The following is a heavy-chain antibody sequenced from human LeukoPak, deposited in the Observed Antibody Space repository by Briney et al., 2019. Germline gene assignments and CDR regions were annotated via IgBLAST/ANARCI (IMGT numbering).Heavy chain of an antibody. CDR1: GGSTSSYY. CDR3: ARAGYHNWFDP. V-gene: IGHV4-59*01. CDR2: IYYSGST. J-gene: IGHJ5*02. Sequence: SETLSLTCTVSGGSTSSYYWSWIRQPPGKGLEWIGYIYYSGSTNYNPSLKSRVTISVDTSKNQFSLKLSSVTAADTAVYYCARAGYHNWFDPWGQGTLVTVSS. D-gene: IGHD3-16*02.